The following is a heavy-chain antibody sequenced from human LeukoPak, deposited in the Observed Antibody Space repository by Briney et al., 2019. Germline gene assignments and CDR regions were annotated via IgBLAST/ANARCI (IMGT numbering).Heavy chain of an antibody. CDR3: ARRRYYDSSGYLD. CDR1: GDSVSRSDSY. D-gene: IGHD3-22*01. J-gene: IGHJ1*01. Sequence: SETLSLTCTVFGDSVSRSDSYWDWICQPPGKALEWIGTVYYSGRTYYSPSLESRVTISVDTSKNQFSLKLSSLTAADTALYFCARRRYYDSSGYLDWGQGTLVTVSS. CDR2: VYYSGRT. V-gene: IGHV4-39*01.